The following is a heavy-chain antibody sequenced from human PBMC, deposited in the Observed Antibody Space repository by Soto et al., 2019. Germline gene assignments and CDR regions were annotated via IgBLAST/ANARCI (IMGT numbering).Heavy chain of an antibody. V-gene: IGHV1-69*02. D-gene: IGHD2-2*01. CDR2: IVPILGIA. CDR3: ARGDCSSTSCYRYYYYMAV. Sequence: SVKVSCKASGGTFSSYTISWVRQAPGQGLEWMGRIVPILGIANYAQKFQGRVTITADKSTSTAYMELSSLRSEDTAVYYCARGDCSSTSCYRYYYYMAVWGKGTTVTVSS. CDR1: GGTFSSYT. J-gene: IGHJ6*03.